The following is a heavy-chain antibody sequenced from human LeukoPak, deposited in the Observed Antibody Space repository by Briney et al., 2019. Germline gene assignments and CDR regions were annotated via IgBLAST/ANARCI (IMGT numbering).Heavy chain of an antibody. CDR1: GYTLTELS. D-gene: IGHD3-10*01. CDR3: ATVPGYGSGRGAFDI. J-gene: IGHJ3*02. CDR2: FDPEDGET. Sequence: ASVKVSCKVSGYTLTELSMHWVRQAPGKGLEWMGGFDPEDGETIYAQKFQGRVTMTEDTSTDTAYVELSSLRSEDTAVYYCATVPGYGSGRGAFDIWGQGTMVTVSS. V-gene: IGHV1-24*01.